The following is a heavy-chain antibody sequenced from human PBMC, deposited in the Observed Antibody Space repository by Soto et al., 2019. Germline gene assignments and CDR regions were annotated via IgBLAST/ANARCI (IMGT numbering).Heavy chain of an antibody. V-gene: IGHV4-59*12. Sequence: PSETLSLTCTVSGGSISSYYWSWIRQPPGKGLEWIGYIYYSGSTNYNPSLKSRVTISVDTSKNQFSLKLSSVTAADTAVYYCAREGGYCSGGSCYPGWFDPWGQGTLVT. J-gene: IGHJ5*02. CDR1: GGSISSYY. CDR2: IYYSGST. CDR3: AREGGYCSGGSCYPGWFDP. D-gene: IGHD2-15*01.